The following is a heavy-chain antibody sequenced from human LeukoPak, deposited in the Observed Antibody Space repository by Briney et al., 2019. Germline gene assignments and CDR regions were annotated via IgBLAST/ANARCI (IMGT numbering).Heavy chain of an antibody. CDR3: AKDTAPDVLRFLEWLTLDAFDI. CDR1: GFTFSSYA. J-gene: IGHJ3*02. CDR2: ISGSGGST. Sequence: PGGSLRLSCAASGFTFSSYAMSWVRQAPGKGLEWVSAISGSGGSTYYADSVKGRFTISRDNSKNTLYLQMNSLRAEDTAVYYCAKDTAPDVLRFLEWLTLDAFDIWGQGTMVTVSS. D-gene: IGHD3-3*01. V-gene: IGHV3-23*01.